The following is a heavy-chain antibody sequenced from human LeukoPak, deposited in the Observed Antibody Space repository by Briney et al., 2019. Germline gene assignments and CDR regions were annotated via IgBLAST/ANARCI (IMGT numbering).Heavy chain of an antibody. CDR3: ARESETITNILPGPREMGAFDI. V-gene: IGHV1-69*05. CDR2: IIPIFGTA. D-gene: IGHD3-9*01. Sequence: SVKVSCKASGGTFSSYAISWVRQAPGQGLEWMGGIIPIFGTANYAQKFQGRVTITTDESTSTAYMELSSLRSEDTAVYYCARESETITNILPGPREMGAFDIWGQGTMVTVSS. CDR1: GGTFSSYA. J-gene: IGHJ3*02.